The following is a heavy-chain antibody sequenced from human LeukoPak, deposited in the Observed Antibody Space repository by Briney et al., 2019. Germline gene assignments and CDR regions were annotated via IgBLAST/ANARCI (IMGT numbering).Heavy chain of an antibody. CDR2: IIPIFGTA. CDR1: GGTFSNYA. Sequence: SVKVSCKASGGTFSNYAITWVRQAPGQGLEWMGGIIPIFGTASYAQTFQGRVTITADESTSTAYMEVSSLRSEDTAVYYCATLSTNDYGDYWGQGTLVTVSS. CDR3: ATLSTNDYGDY. J-gene: IGHJ4*02. D-gene: IGHD2-8*01. V-gene: IGHV1-69*13.